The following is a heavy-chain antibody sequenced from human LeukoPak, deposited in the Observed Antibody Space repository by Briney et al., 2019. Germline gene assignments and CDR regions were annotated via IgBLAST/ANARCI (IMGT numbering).Heavy chain of an antibody. Sequence: SETLSLTCPVSGGSISSYYWSWIRQPPGKGLEWIGYIYYSGSTNYNPSLKSRVTISVDTSKNQFSLKLSSVTAADTAVYYCARVNSGYNYYYYYYYMDVWGKGTTVTISS. CDR1: GGSISSYY. CDR2: IYYSGST. CDR3: ARVNSGYNYYYYYYYMDV. J-gene: IGHJ6*03. D-gene: IGHD3-22*01. V-gene: IGHV4-59*01.